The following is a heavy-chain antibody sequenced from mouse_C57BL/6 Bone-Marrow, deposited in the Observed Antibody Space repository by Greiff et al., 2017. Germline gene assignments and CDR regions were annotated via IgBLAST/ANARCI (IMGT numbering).Heavy chain of an antibody. V-gene: IGHV1-81*01. CDR1: GYTFTSYG. J-gene: IGHJ2*01. CDR3: ASQGITTVVATDY. Sequence: VQLQQSGAELARPGASVTLSCKASGYTFTSYGISWVQQRTGQGLEWIGEIYPSSGNTYSNEKFKGKDTLTADKSSSTAYMELRSQTSEDSAVYFCASQGITTVVATDYWGQGTTLTVSS. D-gene: IGHD1-1*01. CDR2: IYPSSGNT.